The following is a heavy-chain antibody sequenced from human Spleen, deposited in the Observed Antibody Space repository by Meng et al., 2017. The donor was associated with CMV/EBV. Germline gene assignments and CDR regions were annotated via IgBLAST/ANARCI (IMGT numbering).Heavy chain of an antibody. V-gene: IGHV4-4*02. CDR2: IYDSGTT. CDR1: GGSFSSSKW. D-gene: IGHD3-22*01. CDR3: ARNGYYSLDY. Sequence: SRTCAVSGGSFSSSKWGSWGRQPPGKGLEWIGEIYDSGTTTYNPSLKSRVTISLDESKNEFSLKLSSVTAADTAVYYCARNGYYSLDYWSQGTLVTVSS. J-gene: IGHJ4*02.